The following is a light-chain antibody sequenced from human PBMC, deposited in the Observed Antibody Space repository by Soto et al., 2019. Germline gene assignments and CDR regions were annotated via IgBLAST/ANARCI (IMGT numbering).Light chain of an antibody. V-gene: IGLV2-23*01. J-gene: IGLJ2*01. CDR3: CSYAGSSLVV. CDR1: MRDVGAYNL. CDR2: EGS. Sequence: QSALTQPASVSGSPGQSITISCAGTMRDVGAYNLVSWYQQHPGKAPKLMIYEGSKRPSGVSNRFSGSKSGNTASLTISGLQAEDEADYYCCSYAGSSLVVFGGGTKVTVL.